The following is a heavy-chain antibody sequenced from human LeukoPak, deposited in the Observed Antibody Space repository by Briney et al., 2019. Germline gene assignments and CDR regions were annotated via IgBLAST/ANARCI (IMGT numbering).Heavy chain of an antibody. J-gene: IGHJ2*01. Sequence: PGGSLRLSCAASGFTFSDYAMGWVRQAPRKGLEWVSGISGTARSAYYTDSVKGRFTVSRENSKKTLYLQMSSLRAEDTAVYYCVKDVLRLNYGYFDLWGRGTLVTVSS. V-gene: IGHV3-23*01. CDR2: ISGTARSA. CDR1: GFTFSDYA. CDR3: VKDVLRLNYGYFDL. D-gene: IGHD2-21*01.